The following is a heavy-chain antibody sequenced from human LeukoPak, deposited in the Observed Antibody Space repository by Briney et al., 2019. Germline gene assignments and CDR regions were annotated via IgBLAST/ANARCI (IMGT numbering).Heavy chain of an antibody. Sequence: SETLSRTCTVSGGSISSYYWSWIRQPPGKGLEWIGYIYYSGSTNYNPSLKSRVTISVDTSKNQFSLKLSSVTAADTAVYYCARLVYYYDSSGYYPGAFDIWGQGTMVTVSS. D-gene: IGHD3-22*01. J-gene: IGHJ3*02. V-gene: IGHV4-59*01. CDR3: ARLVYYYDSSGYYPGAFDI. CDR1: GGSISSYY. CDR2: IYYSGST.